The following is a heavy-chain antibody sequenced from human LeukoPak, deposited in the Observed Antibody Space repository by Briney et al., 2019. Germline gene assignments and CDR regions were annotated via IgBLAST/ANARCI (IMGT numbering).Heavy chain of an antibody. V-gene: IGHV3-53*01. CDR3: ATLSSGWYFYYYMDV. CDR2: IYSGGST. Sequence: GGSLRLSCAASGFTVSSNYMSWVRQAPGKGLEWVSVIYSGGSTYYADSVKGRFTISRDNSKNTLYLQMNSLRAEDTAVYYCATLSSGWYFYYYMDVWGKGTTVTISS. CDR1: GFTVSSNY. J-gene: IGHJ6*03. D-gene: IGHD6-19*01.